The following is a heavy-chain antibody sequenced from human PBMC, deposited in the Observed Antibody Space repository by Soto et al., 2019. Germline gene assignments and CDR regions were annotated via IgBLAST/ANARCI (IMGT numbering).Heavy chain of an antibody. J-gene: IGHJ6*02. D-gene: IGHD6-13*01. CDR1: GYDFTAND. CDR3: GRGPSPRAPAGGTPYYYAMDV. Sequence: ASVKVSCKASGYDFTANDINWVRKASGQGLEWMGWMNPINGATGSARRFQGRVSMTRNTATGTAYLELTSLRSDDSAVYYCGRGPSPRAPAGGTPYYYAMDVWGQGTTVTVSS. V-gene: IGHV1-8*02. CDR2: MNPINGAT.